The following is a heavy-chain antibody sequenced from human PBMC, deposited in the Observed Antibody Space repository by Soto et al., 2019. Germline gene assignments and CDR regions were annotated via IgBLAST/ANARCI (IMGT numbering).Heavy chain of an antibody. CDR3: ARGRDYAFWSGLNWFDP. Sequence: QVQLVQSGAEVQKPGASVKVSCKASGYTFTTYDINWVRQATGQGLEWMGWMNTNSGDTGYAEKFQGRVTMTRNTAIITAYMELNSLTSEDTAVYFCARGRDYAFWSGLNWFDPWGQGTLVTVSS. CDR1: GYTFTTYD. D-gene: IGHD3-3*01. CDR2: MNTNSGDT. J-gene: IGHJ5*02. V-gene: IGHV1-8*01.